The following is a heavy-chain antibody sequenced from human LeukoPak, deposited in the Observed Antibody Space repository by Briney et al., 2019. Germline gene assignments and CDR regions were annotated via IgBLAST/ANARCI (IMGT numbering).Heavy chain of an antibody. D-gene: IGHD4-17*01. Sequence: SETLSLSCTVSGGSINNYYWSWIRQPPGKGLEWIGYIYYRGSTNYNPSLKSRVTFSVDTSKNQFSLKLNSVTAADTAVYYCARGGDYGDLRYFDYWGQGTLVTVSS. CDR2: IYYRGST. V-gene: IGHV4-59*01. J-gene: IGHJ4*02. CDR3: ARGGDYGDLRYFDY. CDR1: GGSINNYY.